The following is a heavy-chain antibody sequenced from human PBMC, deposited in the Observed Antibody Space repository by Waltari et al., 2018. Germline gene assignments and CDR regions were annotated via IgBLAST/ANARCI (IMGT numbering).Heavy chain of an antibody. CDR3: APGGLVVYAKKGVVY. V-gene: IGHV3-23*01. CDR1: GFTFSSYA. CDR2: ISGSGGST. Sequence: EVQLLESGGGLVQPGGSLRLSCAASGFTFSSYAMSWVRQAPGKGLEWVSAISGSGGSTYYADSVKGRFTISRDNSKNTLYLQMNSLRAEDTAVYYCAPGGLVVYAKKGVVYWGQGTLVTVSS. D-gene: IGHD2-8*02. J-gene: IGHJ4*02.